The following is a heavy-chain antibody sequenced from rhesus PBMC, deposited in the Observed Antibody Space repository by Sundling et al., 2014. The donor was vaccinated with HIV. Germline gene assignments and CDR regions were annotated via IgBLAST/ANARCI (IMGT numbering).Heavy chain of an antibody. CDR1: GGSISSNY. J-gene: IGHJ1*01. Sequence: QVQMQESGPGLVKPSETLSLTCTVSGGSISSNYWSWIRQPPGKGLEWIGRISDTGGSTDYNPSLKNRVTISKDTSKNQFSLKVTSVTAADTAVYYCAALTVTAAGVGVEYFEFWGQGARVTVS. CDR3: AALTVTAAGVGVEYFEF. D-gene: IGHD6-25*01. V-gene: IGHV4-173*01. CDR2: ISDTGGST.